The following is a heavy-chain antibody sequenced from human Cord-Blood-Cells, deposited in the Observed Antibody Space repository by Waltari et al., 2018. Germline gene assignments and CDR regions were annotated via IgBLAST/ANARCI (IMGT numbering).Heavy chain of an antibody. J-gene: IGHJ4*02. D-gene: IGHD2-2*01. V-gene: IGHV3-33*01. Sequence: QVQLVESGGGVVQPGRSLRLSCAASGFTFSSYGMHWVRQAPGKGLEWVAVRWYDGSNKYYADSMKGRFTISRDNSKNTLYLQMNSLRAEDTAVYYCAREYQLLLDYWGQGTLVTVSS. CDR3: AREYQLLLDY. CDR2: RWYDGSNK. CDR1: GFTFSSYG.